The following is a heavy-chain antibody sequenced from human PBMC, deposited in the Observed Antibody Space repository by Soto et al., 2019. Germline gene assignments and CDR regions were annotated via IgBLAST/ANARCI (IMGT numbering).Heavy chain of an antibody. CDR2: IYYSGST. J-gene: IGHJ4*02. D-gene: IGHD4-17*01. CDR1: GGSISSSSYY. Sequence: QLQLQESGPGLVKPSETLSLTCTVSGGSISSSSYYWGWIRQPPGEGLEWIGSIYYSGSTYYNPSLKSRVTISVDTSKNQFSLKLSSVTAADTAVYYCARHIMTTVTTDYWGQGTLVTVSS. CDR3: ARHIMTTVTTDY. V-gene: IGHV4-39*01.